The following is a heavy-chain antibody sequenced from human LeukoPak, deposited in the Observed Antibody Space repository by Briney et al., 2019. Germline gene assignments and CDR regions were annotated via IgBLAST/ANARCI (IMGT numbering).Heavy chain of an antibody. CDR1: GFTFGDYG. J-gene: IGHJ4*02. CDR3: TRGDYYDSSGYYLLFDY. CDR2: IRSKAYGGTT. V-gene: IGHV3-49*04. D-gene: IGHD3-22*01. Sequence: GGSLRLSCIGSGFTFGDYGMSWVRQAPGKGLEWVGFIRSKAYGGTTEYAASVKGRFTISRDDSRSIAYLQMNSLRTEDTAVYYCTRGDYYDSSGYYLLFDYWGQGTLVTASS.